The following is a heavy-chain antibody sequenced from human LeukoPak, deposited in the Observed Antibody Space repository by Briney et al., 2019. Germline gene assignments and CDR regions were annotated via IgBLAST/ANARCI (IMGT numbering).Heavy chain of an antibody. CDR1: GDSLSRYY. D-gene: IGHD2/OR15-2a*01. CDR2: INPSGSP. J-gene: IGHJ6*03. V-gene: IGHV4-34*01. Sequence: SETLSLTCAVYGDSLSRYYWTWIRQPPGKGLEWLGEINPSGSPDYNPSLKSRTTISVDTSKNQFSLRLASVTAADTAVYYCASVRHDPLEYYYYVDVWGKGTTVTVSS. CDR3: ASVRHDPLEYYYYVDV.